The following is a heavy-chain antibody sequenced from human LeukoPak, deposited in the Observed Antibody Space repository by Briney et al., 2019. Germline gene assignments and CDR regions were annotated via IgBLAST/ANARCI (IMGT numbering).Heavy chain of an antibody. J-gene: IGHJ4*02. CDR3: AKGWYSASCYDY. CDR1: GFTVSSCV. D-gene: IGHD2-2*01. Sequence: GGAVRLSCAASGFTVSSCVMIWVGQAPAKGLAGVSAIRGSGGSTYYADSVKGRFTISRDNSKNTLYLQMNSLRAEDTAVYYCAKGWYSASCYDYWGQGTLVTVSS. V-gene: IGHV3-23*01. CDR2: IRGSGGST.